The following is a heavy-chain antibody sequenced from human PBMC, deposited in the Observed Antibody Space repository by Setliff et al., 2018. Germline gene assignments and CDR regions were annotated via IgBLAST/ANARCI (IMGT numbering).Heavy chain of an antibody. CDR1: GFTFSTYW. CDR3: ARSGRGASVNMDV. V-gene: IGHV3-7*01. J-gene: IGHJ6*03. D-gene: IGHD1-26*01. CDR2: IKQDGTEE. Sequence: LRLSCAASGFTFSTYWMTWVRQAPGKGLEWVANIKQDGTEEYYVDSVKGRFTISRDNAKNSLYLQMNSLRVEDTAVYYCARSGRGASVNMDVWGKGTTVTVSS.